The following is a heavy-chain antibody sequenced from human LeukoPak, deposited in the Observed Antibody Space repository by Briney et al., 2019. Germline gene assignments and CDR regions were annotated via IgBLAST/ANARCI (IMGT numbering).Heavy chain of an antibody. CDR3: ARQGYCSGASCYAGGDWFDP. CDR2: IYHSGST. CDR1: GASVGGNH. D-gene: IGHD2-2*01. Sequence: SETLSLTCAVSGASVGGNHWSWIRQPPGKGLEWIGYIYHSGSTFYNPSLKSRVTISLDMSKNQFSLKLSSVTAADTAVYYCARQGYCSGASCYAGGDWFDPWGQGTLVTVSS. V-gene: IGHV4-30-2*01. J-gene: IGHJ5*02.